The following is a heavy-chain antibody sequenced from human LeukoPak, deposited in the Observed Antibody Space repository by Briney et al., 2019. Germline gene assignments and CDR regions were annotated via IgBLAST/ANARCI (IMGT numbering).Heavy chain of an antibody. D-gene: IGHD3/OR15-3a*01. J-gene: IGHJ4*02. CDR2: IYPGDSDT. CDR3: AKLGTGYGDPPEGFDY. V-gene: IGHV5-51*01. Sequence: GESLKISCKGSGYSFTSYWIGWVRQMPGKGLEWMGIIYPGDSDTRYSPSFQGQVTISADKSISTAYLQWSSLKASGTAMYYCAKLGTGYGDPPEGFDYWGQGTLVTVSS. CDR1: GYSFTSYW.